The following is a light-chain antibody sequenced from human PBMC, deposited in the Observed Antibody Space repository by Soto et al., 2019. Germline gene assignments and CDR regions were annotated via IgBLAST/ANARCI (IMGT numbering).Light chain of an antibody. CDR1: QRLSSIY. J-gene: IGKJ1*01. CDR3: HQYGSSSWT. CDR2: GAS. Sequence: EIVLTQSPGTLSLSPGEGATLSCRASQRLSSIYVAWYQQKPGQAPRLLIYGASSRATGIPDRFTGSGSGTDFTLTISRLEPEDFAVYYCHQYGSSSWTFGQGTKVDIK. V-gene: IGKV3-20*01.